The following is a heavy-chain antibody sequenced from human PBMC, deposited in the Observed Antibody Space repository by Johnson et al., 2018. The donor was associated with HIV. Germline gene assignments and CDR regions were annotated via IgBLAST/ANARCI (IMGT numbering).Heavy chain of an antibody. V-gene: IGHV3-30-3*01. J-gene: IGHJ3*02. CDR2: ISYDGSNK. CDR3: TTDYTAAASLRAFDI. Sequence: QVQLVESGGGVVQPGRSLRLSCAASGFTFSSYAMHWVRQAPGKGLEWVAVISYDGSNKYYADSVKGRFTISRDNSKNTLYLQMNSLKTEDTAVYYCTTDYTAAASLRAFDIWGQGTMVTVSS. D-gene: IGHD6-13*01. CDR1: GFTFSSYA.